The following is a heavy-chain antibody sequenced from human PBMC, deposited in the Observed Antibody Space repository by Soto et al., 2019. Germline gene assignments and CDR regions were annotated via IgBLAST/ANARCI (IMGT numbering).Heavy chain of an antibody. D-gene: IGHD3-3*01. CDR3: SRQAADFWSGKPQYYMDV. J-gene: IGHJ6*03. Sequence: EVQLVESGGGLVQPGGSLKLSCAASGFTFSGSAMHWVRQASGKGLEWVGRIRSTANNYATAYGASVKGRFTISRDDSTNTAYLQMNSLKTEDTAVYYCSRQAADFWSGKPQYYMDVWGKGTTVTVSS. V-gene: IGHV3-73*01. CDR2: IRSTANNYAT. CDR1: GFTFSGSA.